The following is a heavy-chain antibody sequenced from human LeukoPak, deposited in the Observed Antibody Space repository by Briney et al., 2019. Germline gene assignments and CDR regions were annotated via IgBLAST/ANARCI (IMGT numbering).Heavy chain of an antibody. CDR3: ADGSGSYSY. CDR2: ISSSSDI. D-gene: IGHD3-10*01. V-gene: IGHV3-21*01. Sequence: GGSLRLSCAASGFTLSNYSMNWVRQAPGKGLEWVSSISSSSDIYYADSVKGRFTISRDNAKNSLYLQMNSLRAEDTAVYYCADGSGSYSYWGQGTLVTVSS. J-gene: IGHJ4*02. CDR1: GFTLSNYS.